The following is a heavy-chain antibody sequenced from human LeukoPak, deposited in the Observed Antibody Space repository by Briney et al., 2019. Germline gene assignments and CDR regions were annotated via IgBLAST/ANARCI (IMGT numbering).Heavy chain of an antibody. V-gene: IGHV1-69*05. CDR3: AREAQLDSYYFDY. CDR2: IIPIFGTA. CDR1: GGTFSSYA. Sequence: SVKVSCKASGGTFSSYAISWVRQAPGQGLEWMGGIIPIFGTANYAQKFQGRVTITTDESTSTAYMELSSLRSEDTAVYYCAREAQLDSYYFDYWGQGTLVTVSS. D-gene: IGHD6-13*01. J-gene: IGHJ4*02.